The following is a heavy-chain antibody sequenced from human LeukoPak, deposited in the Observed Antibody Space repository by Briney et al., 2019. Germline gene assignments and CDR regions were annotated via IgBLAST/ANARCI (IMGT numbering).Heavy chain of an antibody. J-gene: IGHJ5*02. CDR3: AIPYYYDSSGYFSP. CDR2: IIPIFGTA. Sequence: GASVTVSCKASGYTFTSYGISWVRQAPGQGLEWMGGIIPIFGTANYAQKFQGRVTITADESTSTAYMELSSLRSEDTAVYYCAIPYYYDSSGYFSPWGQGTLVTVSS. CDR1: GYTFTSYG. V-gene: IGHV1-69*13. D-gene: IGHD3-22*01.